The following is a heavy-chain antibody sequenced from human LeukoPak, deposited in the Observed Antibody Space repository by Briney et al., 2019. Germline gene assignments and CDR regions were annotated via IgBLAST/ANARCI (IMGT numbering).Heavy chain of an antibody. CDR2: IYYSGST. Sequence: SQTLSLTCTVSGGSISSGDYYWSSIRQPPGTGLEWIGYIYYSGSTYYNPPLKSRVTISVDTSKTQFSLKLSSVTAADTAVYYCARGKVLLWFGELPKTGYYFDYWGQGTLVTVSS. CDR3: ARGKVLLWFGELPKTGYYFDY. J-gene: IGHJ4*02. CDR1: GGSISSGDYY. D-gene: IGHD3-10*01. V-gene: IGHV4-30-4*08.